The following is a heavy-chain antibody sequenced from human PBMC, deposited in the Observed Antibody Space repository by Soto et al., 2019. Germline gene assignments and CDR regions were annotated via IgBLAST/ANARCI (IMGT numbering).Heavy chain of an antibody. CDR2: INHSGST. CDR3: ARGQSPGDLRSLRDYHSYYMDV. CDR1: GGSFSGYY. J-gene: IGHJ6*03. D-gene: IGHD4-17*01. Sequence: PSETLSLTCAVYGGSFSGYYWSWIRQPPGKGLEWIGEINHSGSTNYNPSLKSRVTISVDTSKNQFSLKLSSVTAADTAVYYCARGQSPGDLRSLRDYHSYYMDVWGKGTTVTLSS. V-gene: IGHV4-34*01.